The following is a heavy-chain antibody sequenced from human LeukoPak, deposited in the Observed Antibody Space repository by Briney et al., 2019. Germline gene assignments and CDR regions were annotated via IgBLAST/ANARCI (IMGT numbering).Heavy chain of an antibody. CDR3: ATEYDNLDDYFDY. J-gene: IGHJ4*02. V-gene: IGHV3-30*03. Sequence: GGSLRLSCTASGFPFSGYGMHWVRQAPGKGPEWVAAISSDGSKKDYADSVKGRFSISRDKSKNTLYLQMNSLRPEDTAVYYCATEYDNLDDYFDYWGQGTLVIVSA. D-gene: IGHD1-1*01. CDR1: GFPFSGYG. CDR2: ISSDGSKK.